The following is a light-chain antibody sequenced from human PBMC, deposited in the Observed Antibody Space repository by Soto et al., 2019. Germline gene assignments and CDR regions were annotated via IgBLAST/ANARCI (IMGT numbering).Light chain of an antibody. CDR1: QSVRNTY. J-gene: IGKJ4*01. CDR2: GAS. CDR3: QQYGDSPPT. V-gene: IGKV3-20*01. Sequence: DIVLTQSPAPLSLSPGERATLSCRASQSVRNTYLAWYQQKPGQAPRLLVSGASSRATGIPARYSGSGSGTDFTLTINILEPEDFAVYFCQQYGDSPPTFGGGTRVAIK.